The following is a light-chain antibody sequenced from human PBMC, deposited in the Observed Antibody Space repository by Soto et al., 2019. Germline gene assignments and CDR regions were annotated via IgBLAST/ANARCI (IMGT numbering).Light chain of an antibody. J-gene: IGLJ2*01. V-gene: IGLV4-69*01. CDR1: SGHSSYA. Sequence: QLVLTQSPSASASLGASVKLTCTLSSGHSSYAIAWHQQHPEKGPRYFMKLNSAGSHSKGDGIPDRFSGSSSGAERYLTISSLQSEDEADYYCQTWGTGIQVFGGGTKLTVL. CDR3: QTWGTGIQV. CDR2: LNSAGSH.